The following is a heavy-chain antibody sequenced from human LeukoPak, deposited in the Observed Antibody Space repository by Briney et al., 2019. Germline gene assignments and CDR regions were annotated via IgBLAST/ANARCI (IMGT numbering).Heavy chain of an antibody. V-gene: IGHV4-59*12. Sequence: SETLSLTCTVSGGSISSYYWSWIRQPPGKGLEWIGYIYYSGSTNYNPSLKSRVTISVDTSKNQFSLKLSSVTAADTAVYYCAREGLCGGDCYSKYFDLWGRGTLVTVSS. D-gene: IGHD2-21*02. CDR2: IYYSGST. J-gene: IGHJ2*01. CDR3: AREGLCGGDCYSKYFDL. CDR1: GGSISSYY.